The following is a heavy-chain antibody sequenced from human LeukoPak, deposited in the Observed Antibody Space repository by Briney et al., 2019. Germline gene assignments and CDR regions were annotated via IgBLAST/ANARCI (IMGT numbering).Heavy chain of an antibody. V-gene: IGHV1-2*06. CDR1: GYTFTGYY. CDR3: ARLDDYYDSSGYPNVVDY. Sequence: GASVKVSCKASGYTFTGYYMHWLRQAPGQGLEWMGRINPNSGGTNYAQKFQGRVTMTRDTSVSTAYMELSRLRSDDTAVYYCARLDDYYDSSGYPNVVDYWGQGTLVTVSS. J-gene: IGHJ4*02. D-gene: IGHD3-22*01. CDR2: INPNSGGT.